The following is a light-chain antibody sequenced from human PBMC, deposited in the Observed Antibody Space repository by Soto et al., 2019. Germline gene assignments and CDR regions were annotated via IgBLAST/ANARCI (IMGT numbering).Light chain of an antibody. J-gene: IGLJ1*01. CDR1: SSDVGSYNR. CDR2: EVS. Sequence: QSVLTQPPSVSGSPGQSVTISCTGTSSDVGSYNRVSWYQQPPGTAPKLMLYEVSNRPSGVTDRFSGSKSGNTASLTISGLQAEDEGDYYCCSYTSSTHYVFGTGTKLTVL. V-gene: IGLV2-18*02. CDR3: CSYTSSTHYV.